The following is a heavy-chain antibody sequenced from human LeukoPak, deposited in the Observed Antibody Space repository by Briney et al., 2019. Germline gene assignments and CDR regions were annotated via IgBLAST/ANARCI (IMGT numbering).Heavy chain of an antibody. J-gene: IGHJ6*03. CDR1: GGSFSGYY. D-gene: IGHD5-12*01. CDR2: INHSGST. V-gene: IGHV4-34*01. CDR3: ARVNSGYDWGGGYYYYYMDV. Sequence: SETLSLTCAVYGGSFSGYYWSWIRQPPGKGLEWIGEINHSGSTNYNPSLKSRVTISVDTSKNQFSLKLSSVTAADTAVYYCARVNSGYDWGGGYYYYYMDVWGKGTTVTISS.